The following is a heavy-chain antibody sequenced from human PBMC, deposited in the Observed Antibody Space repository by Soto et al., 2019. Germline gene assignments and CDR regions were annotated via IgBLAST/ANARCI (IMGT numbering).Heavy chain of an antibody. CDR3: ARDKYHNYDYVWGSYRPILYYFDY. J-gene: IGHJ4*02. V-gene: IGHV1-18*04. D-gene: IGHD3-16*02. Sequence: QVQLVQSGAEVKKPGASVKVSCKASGYTFTSYGISWVRQAPGQGLEWMGWISAYNGNTNYAQKLQGRVTMTTDTSTSTAYVELRSLRSDDTAVYYCARDKYHNYDYVWGSYRPILYYFDYWGQGTLVTVSS. CDR1: GYTFTSYG. CDR2: ISAYNGNT.